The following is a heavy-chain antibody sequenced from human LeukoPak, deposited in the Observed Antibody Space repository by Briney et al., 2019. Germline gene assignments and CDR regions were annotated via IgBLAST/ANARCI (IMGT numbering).Heavy chain of an antibody. CDR1: GFTFSSYA. J-gene: IGHJ4*02. CDR2: ISGSGGST. Sequence: GGSLRLSCAASGFTFSSYAMSWVRQAPGKGLEWVSAISGSGGSTYYADSVKGRFTISRDNSKNTLYLQMNSLRAEDTAVYYCARIATLQDYVWGSYRSFDYWGQGTLVTVSS. V-gene: IGHV3-23*01. D-gene: IGHD3-16*02. CDR3: ARIATLQDYVWGSYRSFDY.